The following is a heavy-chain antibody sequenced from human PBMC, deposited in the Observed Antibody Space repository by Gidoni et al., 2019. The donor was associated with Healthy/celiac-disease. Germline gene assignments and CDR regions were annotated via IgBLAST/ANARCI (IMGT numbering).Heavy chain of an antibody. CDR3: ARQTQSYDYVWGSYRLGAFDI. Sequence: WIGSIYYSGSTYYNPSLKSRVTISVDTSKNQFSLKLSSVTAADTAVYYCARQTQSYDYVWGSYRLGAFDIWGQGTMVTVSS. D-gene: IGHD3-16*02. CDR2: IYYSGST. V-gene: IGHV4-39*01. J-gene: IGHJ3*02.